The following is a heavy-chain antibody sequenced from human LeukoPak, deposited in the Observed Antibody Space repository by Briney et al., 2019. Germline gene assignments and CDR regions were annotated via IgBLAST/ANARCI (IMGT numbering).Heavy chain of an antibody. D-gene: IGHD3-22*01. V-gene: IGHV4-59*01. CDR3: ARAQPYYYDSSNYSFDY. CDR1: GCSFSSYY. J-gene: IGHJ4*02. CDR2: IFYSGST. Sequence: AETLSLTCTVSGCSFSSYYWSWIRQPPGKGLEWIGCIFYSGSTNYNPSLKSRVTISVDTSKNQFSLKLSSVTAADTPVYYCARAQPYYYDSSNYSFDYWGQGTLVTVSS.